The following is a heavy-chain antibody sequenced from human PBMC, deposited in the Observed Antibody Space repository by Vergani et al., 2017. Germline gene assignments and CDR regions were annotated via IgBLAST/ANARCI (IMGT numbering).Heavy chain of an antibody. Sequence: QITLKESGPTLVKPTQTLTLTCTFSGFSLSTSGVGVGWIRQPPGKALEWLALIYCADDTRYSPSLKSRLTITKDTSKNQVFLTMTNMYPVDTATYYCAHRIAAQLGGWFEPWGQGTLVTVSS. V-gene: IGHV2-5*02. CDR3: AHRIAAQLGGWFEP. D-gene: IGHD6-13*01. CDR1: GFSLSTSGVG. J-gene: IGHJ5*02. CDR2: IYCADDT.